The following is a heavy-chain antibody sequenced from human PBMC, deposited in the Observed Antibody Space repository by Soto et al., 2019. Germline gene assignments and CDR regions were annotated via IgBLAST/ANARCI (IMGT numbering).Heavy chain of an antibody. V-gene: IGHV3-74*01. D-gene: IGHD1-26*01. J-gene: IGHJ4*02. Sequence: EVQLVESGGGLVQPGGSLRLSCEASGFTFSAYWMHWVRQAPGKGLVWVSRINPDGITTSYADSVEGRFTISRDNTKNTLYLQMHSLRAEDRAVYFCARVGVGAYFFDSWGQGVLLTVSS. CDR2: INPDGITT. CDR1: GFTFSAYW. CDR3: ARVGVGAYFFDS.